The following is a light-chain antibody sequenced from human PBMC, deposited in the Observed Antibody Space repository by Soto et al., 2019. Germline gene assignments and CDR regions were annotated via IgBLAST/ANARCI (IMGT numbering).Light chain of an antibody. V-gene: IGKV1-12*01. CDR2: AAS. J-gene: IGKJ4*01. CDR3: QQANSFPLT. Sequence: DIQMTKSPSSVCASVGDRVTITCRASQGISSWLAWYQQKPGKAPKLLIYAASSLQSGVPSRFSGSGLGNDFPLTITRPQPEDFAAHKWQQANSFPLTFGGGTQVDIK. CDR1: QGISSW.